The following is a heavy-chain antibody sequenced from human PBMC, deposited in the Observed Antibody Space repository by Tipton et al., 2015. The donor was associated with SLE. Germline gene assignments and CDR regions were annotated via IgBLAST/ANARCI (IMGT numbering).Heavy chain of an antibody. V-gene: IGHV4-61*02. CDR2: IYTSGST. Sequence: TLSLTCTVSGGSISSGSYYWSWIRQPAGKGLEWIGRIYTSGSTNYNPSLKSRVTMSVDTSKNQFSLKLSSVTAAGTAVYYCARDGAMIVPRGSFDIWGQGTMVTVSS. D-gene: IGHD3-22*01. CDR1: GGSISSGSYY. CDR3: ARDGAMIVPRGSFDI. J-gene: IGHJ3*02.